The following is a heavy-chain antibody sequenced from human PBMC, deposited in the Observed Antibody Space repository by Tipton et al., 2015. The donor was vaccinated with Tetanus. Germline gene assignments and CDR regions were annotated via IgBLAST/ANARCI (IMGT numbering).Heavy chain of an antibody. Sequence: TLSLTCDVSGGSVSSGGFSWNWIRQPPGKGLEWIGYSYASGSNYYNPSLKSRLTISVHGPKNQFSLKLSSVTAADTAVYYCARGGDPGYFDFWGQGILVTVSS. J-gene: IGHJ4*02. CDR2: SYASGSN. D-gene: IGHD4-17*01. V-gene: IGHV4-30-2*01. CDR1: GGSVSSGGFS. CDR3: ARGGDPGYFDF.